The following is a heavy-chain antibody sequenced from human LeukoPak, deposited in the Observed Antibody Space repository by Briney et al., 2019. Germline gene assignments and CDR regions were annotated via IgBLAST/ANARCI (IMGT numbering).Heavy chain of an antibody. CDR3: ARDAVTQPRSDISGYYPPYQFDY. J-gene: IGHJ4*02. CDR2: IKRDGGEK. Sequence: GESLRLSCAASGFTFSNYWMIWVRQAPGKGLEWVANIKRDGGEKDYVDSVKGRFAISRDNAKNSLYLQMNSLRAEDTAVYYCARDAVTQPRSDISGYYPPYQFDYWGQGTLVTVSS. D-gene: IGHD3-22*01. V-gene: IGHV3-7*01. CDR1: GFTFSNYW.